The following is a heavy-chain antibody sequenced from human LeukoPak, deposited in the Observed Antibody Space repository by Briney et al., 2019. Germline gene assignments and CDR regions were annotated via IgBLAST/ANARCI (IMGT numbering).Heavy chain of an antibody. V-gene: IGHV3-30-3*01. J-gene: IGHJ4*02. Sequence: GRSLRLSCAASGFTFSSYAMHWVRQAPGKGLEWVAVISYDGSNKYYADSVKGRFTISRDNSKNTLYLQVNSLRAEDTAVYYCARDGYYGSGSYGDYWGQGTLVTVSS. CDR1: GFTFSSYA. CDR2: ISYDGSNK. D-gene: IGHD3-10*01. CDR3: ARDGYYGSGSYGDY.